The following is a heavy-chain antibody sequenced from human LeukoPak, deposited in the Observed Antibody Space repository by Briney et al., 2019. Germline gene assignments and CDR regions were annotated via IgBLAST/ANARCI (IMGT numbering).Heavy chain of an antibody. CDR2: VRYDGSNK. CDR3: AKDARGASYCGGDCYSNFDY. CDR1: GFTFSSYG. J-gene: IGHJ4*02. Sequence: PGGSLRLSCAASGFTFSSYGMHWVRQAPGKGLEWVAFVRYDGSNKYYADSVKGRFTISRDNSKNTLYLQMNSLRAEDTAVYYCAKDARGASYCGGDCYSNFDYWGQGTLVTVSS. V-gene: IGHV3-30*02. D-gene: IGHD2-21*01.